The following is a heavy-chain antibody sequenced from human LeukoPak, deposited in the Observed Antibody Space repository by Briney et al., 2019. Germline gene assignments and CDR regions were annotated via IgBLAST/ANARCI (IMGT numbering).Heavy chain of an antibody. J-gene: IGHJ4*02. CDR3: ARVGSGYDWDY. CDR1: GFSISSGYF. CDR2: IYQTGST. D-gene: IGHD5-12*01. V-gene: IGHV4-38-2*02. Sequence: PSETLSLTCIVSGFSISSGYFWGWIRQTPRKGLEWIGNIYQTGSTYYNLSLKSRVTISVDASKNQFSLRLTSVTAADTAVYYCARVGSGYDWDYWGQGTLVTVSS.